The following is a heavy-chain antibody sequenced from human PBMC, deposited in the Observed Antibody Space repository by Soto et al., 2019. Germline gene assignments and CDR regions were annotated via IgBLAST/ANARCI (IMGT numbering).Heavy chain of an antibody. Sequence: ASVKVSCKASGYTFTSYDINWVRQATGQGLEWMGWMNPNSGNTGYAQKFQGRVTMTRNTSISTAYMELSSLRSEDTAVYYCALYYYGSGSYYYYYMDVWGKGTTVTVSS. CDR3: ALYYYGSGSYYYYYMDV. D-gene: IGHD3-10*01. CDR1: GYTFTSYD. J-gene: IGHJ6*03. CDR2: MNPNSGNT. V-gene: IGHV1-8*01.